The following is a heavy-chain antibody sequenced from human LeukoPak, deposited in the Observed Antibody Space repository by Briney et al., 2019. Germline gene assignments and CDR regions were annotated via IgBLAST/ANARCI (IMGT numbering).Heavy chain of an antibody. V-gene: IGHV1-2*02. Sequence: ASVKVSCKTSGYRFADYYMHWVRQAPGQGLEWMGWINPNSGGTNYAQKFQGRVTMTRDTSIGTAYMELSRLRSDDTAVYYCARDRYSWYDYVWGSYRPDAFDIWGQGTMVTVSS. CDR1: GYRFADYY. CDR3: ARDRYSWYDYVWGSYRPDAFDI. D-gene: IGHD3-16*02. J-gene: IGHJ3*02. CDR2: INPNSGGT.